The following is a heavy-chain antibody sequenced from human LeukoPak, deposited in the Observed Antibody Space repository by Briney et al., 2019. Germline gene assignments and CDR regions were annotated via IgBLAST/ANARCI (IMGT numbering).Heavy chain of an antibody. CDR2: ISGSGGST. D-gene: IGHD2-2*02. CDR3: AKTGCSGTSCYIRKFDY. Sequence: GGSLRLSCAASGFTFSSYAMSWVRQAPGKGLEWVSAISGSGGSTYYADSVKGRFTISRDNSKNTLYLQMSSLRAEDTAVYYCAKTGCSGTSCYIRKFDYWGQGTLVTVSS. V-gene: IGHV3-23*01. CDR1: GFTFSSYA. J-gene: IGHJ4*02.